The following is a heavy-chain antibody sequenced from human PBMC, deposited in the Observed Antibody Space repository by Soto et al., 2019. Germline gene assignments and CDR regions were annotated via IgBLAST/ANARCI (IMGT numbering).Heavy chain of an antibody. V-gene: IGHV3-23*01. Sequence: VQLLESGGGLVQPGGSLRLSCAASGFTFSNYAMSWVRQAPGKGLEWVYGMSDSGRRTYYVDSVKGRFIISRENSKNPLYLQMNSLRPEDTAVYYCARAYFDILTGYYGDYWGQGTLVSVSS. CDR2: MSDSGRRT. J-gene: IGHJ4*02. D-gene: IGHD3-9*01. CDR3: ARAYFDILTGYYGDY. CDR1: GFTFSNYA.